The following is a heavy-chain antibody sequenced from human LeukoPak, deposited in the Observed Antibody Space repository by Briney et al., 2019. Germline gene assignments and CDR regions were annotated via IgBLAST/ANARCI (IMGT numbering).Heavy chain of an antibody. CDR2: IKQDGSEK. CDR3: ASRYYDARDLGAFDI. V-gene: IGHV3-7*01. CDR1: GFTFSSYW. J-gene: IGHJ3*02. D-gene: IGHD3-3*01. Sequence: GGSLRLSCAASGFTFSSYWMSWVRQAPGKGLEWVANIKQDGSEKYYVDSVKGRFTISRDNAKNSLYLQMNSLRAEDTAVYYCASRYYDARDLGAFDIGGQGTMVTVSP.